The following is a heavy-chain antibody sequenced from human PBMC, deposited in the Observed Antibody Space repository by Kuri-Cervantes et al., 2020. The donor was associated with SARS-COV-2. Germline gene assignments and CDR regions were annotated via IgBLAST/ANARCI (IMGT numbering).Heavy chain of an antibody. CDR2: IATAGDP. CDR1: GFTFSSHD. CDR3: ARVSWGGDGFDN. D-gene: IGHD3-16*01. V-gene: IGHV3-13*05. Sequence: GGSLRYSCLASGFTFSSHDMHWVRQPTGKGLEGVSGIATAGDPYFAASVTGRFTIFRENAKNSLYLQMDSLRAGDTAVYYCARVSWGGDGFDNWGQGTMVTVSS. J-gene: IGHJ3*02.